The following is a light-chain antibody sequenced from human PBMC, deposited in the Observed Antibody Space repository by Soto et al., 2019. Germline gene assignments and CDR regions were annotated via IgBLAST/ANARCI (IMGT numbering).Light chain of an antibody. CDR2: AAS. CDR1: QSISSY. CDR3: QQSYNTPLT. Sequence: DIPMTQSPSSLSASVGDRVTITCRASQSISSYLNWYQQKPGKAPKLLIYAASSLQSGVPSRFSGSGSGTDFTLTISSLQPEDFATYYCQQSYNTPLTFGQGTKVEIK. V-gene: IGKV1-39*01. J-gene: IGKJ1*01.